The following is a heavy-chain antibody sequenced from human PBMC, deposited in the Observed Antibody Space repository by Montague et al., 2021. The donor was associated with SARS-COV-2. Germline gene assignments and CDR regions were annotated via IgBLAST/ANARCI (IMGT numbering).Heavy chain of an antibody. CDR2: ISSSSSTI. CDR1: VFTFSSYS. CDR3: ARDLRWGYYDILTGYYRPLDY. V-gene: IGHV3-48*04. J-gene: IGHJ4*02. Sequence: SLSLSCAASVFTFSSYSMNWVRQAPGKGLEWVSYISSSSSTIYYADSXXGRFTISRDNAKNSLYLQMNSLRAEDTAVYYCARDLRWGYYDILTGYYRPLDYWGQGTLVTVSS. D-gene: IGHD3-9*01.